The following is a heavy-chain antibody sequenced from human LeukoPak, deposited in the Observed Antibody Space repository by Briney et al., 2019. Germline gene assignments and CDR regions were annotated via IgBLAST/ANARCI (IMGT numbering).Heavy chain of an antibody. CDR2: ISGSGAST. Sequence: PGGSLRFSCEASGLTFSSYAMSWFRQAPGKGLEWVSSISGSGASTYYADSVKGRFTISRDNSKNTLYLQMNSLRAEDTAVYYCAKHKESWNSCFDYWGQGTLVTVSS. CDR3: AKHKESWNSCFDY. D-gene: IGHD1-7*01. CDR1: GLTFSSYA. J-gene: IGHJ4*02. V-gene: IGHV3-23*01.